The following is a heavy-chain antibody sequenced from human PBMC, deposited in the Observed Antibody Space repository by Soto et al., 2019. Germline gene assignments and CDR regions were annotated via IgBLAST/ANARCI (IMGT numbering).Heavy chain of an antibody. V-gene: IGHV4-39*01. D-gene: IGHD6-13*01. CDR2: IYYSGST. CDR3: ARRERAAGTDWWFDP. J-gene: IGHJ5*02. CDR1: GGSISSSSFH. Sequence: QLPLQESGPGLVKPSETLSLTCTVSGGSISSSSFHWGWMRQPPGKGLEWIGSIYYSGSTYYSPSLKSRVTISVDTSKNPFSLKLSSVTAADTAVYYCARRERAAGTDWWFDPWGQGTLVTVSS.